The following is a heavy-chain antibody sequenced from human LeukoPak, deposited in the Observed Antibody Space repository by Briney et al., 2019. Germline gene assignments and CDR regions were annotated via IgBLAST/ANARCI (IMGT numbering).Heavy chain of an antibody. D-gene: IGHD3-3*01. CDR1: QFTFSNYA. CDR3: ARLIFGAVFYGMDV. V-gene: IGHV3-48*01. Sequence: GGSLRLSCVASQFTFSNYAMNWVRQAPGKGLEWVSYISSSSSTIYYADSVKGRFTISRDNAKNSLYLQMNSLRAEDTAVYYCARLIFGAVFYGMDVWGQGTTVTVSS. J-gene: IGHJ6*02. CDR2: ISSSSSTI.